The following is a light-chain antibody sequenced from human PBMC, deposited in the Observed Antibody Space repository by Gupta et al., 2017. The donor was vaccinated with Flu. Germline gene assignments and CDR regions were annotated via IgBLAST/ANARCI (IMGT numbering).Light chain of an antibody. CDR1: KLGDKF. Sequence: SPGQTASLTCSGDKLGDKFACWYQQKPGQSPVLVIYQDSKRPSGIPERFSGSNSGNTATLTISGTQAMDEADYYCQAWDGNTVIFGGGTKLTVL. CDR3: QAWDGNTVI. V-gene: IGLV3-1*01. CDR2: QDS. J-gene: IGLJ2*01.